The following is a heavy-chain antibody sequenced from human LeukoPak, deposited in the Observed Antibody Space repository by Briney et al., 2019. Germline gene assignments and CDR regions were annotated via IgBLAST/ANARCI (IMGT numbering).Heavy chain of an antibody. Sequence: GASVKVSCKASGYTFTSYGISWVRQAPGQGLEWMGWINPNSGGTNYAQKFQGRVTMTRDTSISTAYMELSRLRSDDTAVYYCARDFDAGIAVAAWGQGTLVTVSS. D-gene: IGHD6-19*01. CDR3: ARDFDAGIAVAA. CDR2: INPNSGGT. J-gene: IGHJ5*02. V-gene: IGHV1-2*02. CDR1: GYTFTSYG.